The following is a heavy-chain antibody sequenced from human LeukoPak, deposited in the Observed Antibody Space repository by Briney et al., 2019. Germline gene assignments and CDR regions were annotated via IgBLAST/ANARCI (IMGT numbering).Heavy chain of an antibody. CDR1: GGSISDYF. V-gene: IGHV4-59*01. CDR2: IHYSGST. J-gene: IGHJ3*02. Sequence: PSQTLSLTCTVSGGSISDYFSTWVRPPPGKGLEWIGYIHYSGSTNYNTSLRGRLTMSVDTSANQFSLNLTSVTTAATPVYYFAGLGGLYESTAFSQVDDCDIWGEGTMVGVSS. CDR3: AGLGGLYESTAFSQVDDCDI. D-gene: IGHD3-22*01.